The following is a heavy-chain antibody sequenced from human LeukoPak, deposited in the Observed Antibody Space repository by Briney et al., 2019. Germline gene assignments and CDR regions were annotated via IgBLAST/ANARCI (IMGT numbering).Heavy chain of an antibody. D-gene: IGHD6-13*01. J-gene: IGHJ4*02. Sequence: GGSLRLSCAASGFTFSSYSMNWVREAPGKGLDWVSSISSSSSYIYYADSVKGRFTISRDNAKNSLYLQMNSLRAEDTAVYYCARVSTIAAACDYWGQGTLVTVSS. V-gene: IGHV3-21*01. CDR2: ISSSSSYI. CDR1: GFTFSSYS. CDR3: ARVSTIAAACDY.